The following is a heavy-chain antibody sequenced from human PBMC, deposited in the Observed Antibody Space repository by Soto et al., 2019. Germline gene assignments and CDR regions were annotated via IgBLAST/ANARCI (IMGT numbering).Heavy chain of an antibody. CDR3: GRDNSGSVDY. D-gene: IGHD1-26*01. CDR2: VYYTGST. V-gene: IGHV4-59*01. CDR1: GGSISGYA. Sequence: PSETLSLTCTVSGGSISGYAWSWIRQPPGKGLEWIGYVYYTGSTNYNPSLKSRVTMSVDTSKNHFSLKLNSVTDADTAMYYCGRDNSGSVDYWGQGTLVTVS. J-gene: IGHJ4*02.